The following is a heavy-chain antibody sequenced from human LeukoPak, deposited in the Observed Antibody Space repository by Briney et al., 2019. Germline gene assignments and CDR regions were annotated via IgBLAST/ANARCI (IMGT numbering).Heavy chain of an antibody. CDR3: ARGPSINYGDYYY. CDR2: IIPIFGTA. CDR1: GGTFSSYA. V-gene: IGHV1-69*13. J-gene: IGHJ4*02. Sequence: ASVKVSCKASGGTFSSYAISWVRQAPGQGLEWMGGIIPIFGTANYAQKFQGRVTITADESTSTAYMELSSLRSEDTAVYYCARGPSINYGDYYYWGQGTLVTVSS. D-gene: IGHD4-17*01.